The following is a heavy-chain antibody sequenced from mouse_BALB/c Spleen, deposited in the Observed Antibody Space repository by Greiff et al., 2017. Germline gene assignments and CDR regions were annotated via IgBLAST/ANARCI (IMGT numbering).Heavy chain of an antibody. J-gene: IGHJ1*01. D-gene: IGHD1-1*01. CDR2: ISSGSSTI. Sequence: EVKLVESGGGLVQPGGSRKLSCAASGFTFSSFGMHWVRQAPEKGLEWVAYISSGSSTIYYADTVKGRFTISRDNPKNTLFLQMTSLRSEDTAMYYCARDTTVERYFDVWGAGTTVTVSS. V-gene: IGHV5-17*02. CDR3: ARDTTVERYFDV. CDR1: GFTFSSFG.